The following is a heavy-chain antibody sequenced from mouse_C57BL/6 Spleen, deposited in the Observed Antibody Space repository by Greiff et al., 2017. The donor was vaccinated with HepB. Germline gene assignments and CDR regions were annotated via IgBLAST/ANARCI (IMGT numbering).Heavy chain of an antibody. D-gene: IGHD2-4*01. J-gene: IGHJ3*01. CDR1: GFTFSSYG. CDR3: ARHGDDYDDLFAY. CDR2: ISSGGSYP. V-gene: IGHV5-6*02. Sequence: DVMLVESGGDLVKPGGSLKLSCAASGFTFSSYGMSWVRQTPDKRLEWVATISSGGSYPYYPDSVKGRFTISRDNAKNTLYLQMSSLKSEDTAMYYCARHGDDYDDLFAYWGQGTLATVSA.